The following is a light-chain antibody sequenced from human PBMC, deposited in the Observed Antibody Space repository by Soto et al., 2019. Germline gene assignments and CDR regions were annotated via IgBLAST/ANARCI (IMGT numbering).Light chain of an antibody. CDR3: SSYTSSSPLL. J-gene: IGLJ2*01. CDR2: AVS. CDR1: SSDVGGYNY. Sequence: QSALTQPASVSGSPGQSITISCTGTSSDVGGYNYVSWYQQHPGKAPKLMIYAVSNRPSGVSNRFSGSKSGNTASLTISGLQAEDEADSYCSSYTSSSPLLFGGGTQLTVL. V-gene: IGLV2-14*01.